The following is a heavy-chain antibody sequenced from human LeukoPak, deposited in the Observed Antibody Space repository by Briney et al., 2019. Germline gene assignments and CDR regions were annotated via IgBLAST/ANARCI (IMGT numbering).Heavy chain of an antibody. CDR2: MYYSGST. D-gene: IGHD3-22*01. CDR3: ARPYYYDSRIDP. V-gene: IGHV4-30-4*01. Sequence: SETLSLTCTVSGGSISSGDYYWSWSRQPPGKGLEWIAYMYYSGSTYYNPSLKSRVTMSADTSKNQLSLKLSSVTAADTAVYYCARPYYYDSRIDPWGQGILVTVSS. CDR1: GGSISSGDYY. J-gene: IGHJ5*02.